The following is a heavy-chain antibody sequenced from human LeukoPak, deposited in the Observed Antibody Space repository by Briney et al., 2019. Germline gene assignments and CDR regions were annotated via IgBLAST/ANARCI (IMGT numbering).Heavy chain of an antibody. D-gene: IGHD3-16*01. Sequence: GGSLRLSCAASGFTFSSYAMSWVRQAPGKGLEWVSAISGSGGSTYYADSVKGRFTISRDNSKNTLYLQMNSLRAEDTAVYYCARSTLGITFGSYYFDYWGQGTLVTVSS. V-gene: IGHV3-23*01. J-gene: IGHJ4*02. CDR2: ISGSGGST. CDR1: GFTFSSYA. CDR3: ARSTLGITFGSYYFDY.